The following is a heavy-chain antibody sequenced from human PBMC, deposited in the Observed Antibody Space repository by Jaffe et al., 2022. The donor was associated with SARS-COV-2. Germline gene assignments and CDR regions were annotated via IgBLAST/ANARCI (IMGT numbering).Heavy chain of an antibody. CDR2: ISGSGGST. CDR1: GFTFSSYA. CDR3: AKVLEATGWYEGAFDI. V-gene: IGHV3-23*01. D-gene: IGHD6-19*01. Sequence: EVQLLESGGGLVQPGGSLRLSCAASGFTFSSYAMSWVRQAPGKGLEWVSAISGSGGSTYYADSVKGRFTISRDNSKNTLYLQMNSLRAEDTAVYYCAKVLEATGWYEGAFDIWGQGTMVTVSS. J-gene: IGHJ3*02.